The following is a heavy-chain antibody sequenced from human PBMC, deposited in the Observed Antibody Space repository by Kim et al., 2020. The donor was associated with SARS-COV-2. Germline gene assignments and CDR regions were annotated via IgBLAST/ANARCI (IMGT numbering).Heavy chain of an antibody. D-gene: IGHD2-2*01. V-gene: IGHV3-30*02. CDR3: AKSRVTSSASSDY. Sequence: YADSLKGRFTISRDNSKNTLYLQMDSLRDDDTAVYYCAKSRVTSSASSDYWGQGTLVTVSS. J-gene: IGHJ4*02.